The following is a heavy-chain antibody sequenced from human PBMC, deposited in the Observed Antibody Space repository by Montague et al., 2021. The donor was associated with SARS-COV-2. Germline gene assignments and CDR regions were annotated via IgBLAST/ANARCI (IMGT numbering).Heavy chain of an antibody. Sequence: SETLSLTCTVSGGSIRSYYYSWIRQPPGTGMEWMGEIYSSGSTNYNHSLKRRVTISMDTSKSQFPLKLTSVTAADTAVYYCAGHTRSWQPFDFWGQGTLVTVSS. V-gene: IGHV4-59*01. CDR2: IYSSGST. D-gene: IGHD6-13*01. CDR3: AGHTRSWQPFDF. J-gene: IGHJ4*02. CDR1: GGSIRSYY.